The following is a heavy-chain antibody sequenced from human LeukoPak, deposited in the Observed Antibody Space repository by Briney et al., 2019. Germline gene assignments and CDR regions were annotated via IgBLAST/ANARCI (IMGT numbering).Heavy chain of an antibody. CDR3: TKDYCGKFCSAV. J-gene: IGHJ6*02. D-gene: IGHD3-9*01. CDR1: GFTFSAFG. Sequence: GGPLRLSCAASGFTFSAFGMNWVRQAPGKGLEWVSTITNSGGSTHYVDSVKGRFTISRDNSKNTLYLQMNSLRAEDTAKYYCTKDYCGKFCSAVWGQGTTVTVSS. V-gene: IGHV3-23*01. CDR2: ITNSGGST.